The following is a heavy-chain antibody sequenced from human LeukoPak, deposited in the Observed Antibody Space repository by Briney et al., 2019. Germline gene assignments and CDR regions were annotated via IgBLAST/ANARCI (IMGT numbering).Heavy chain of an antibody. CDR2: IIPIFGTA. CDR1: VGTYSGYA. J-gene: IGHJ6*03. V-gene: IGHV1-69*05. Sequence: SVKVSCKASVGTYSGYAISWVRQAPGQGLEWMGRIIPIFGTANYAQKFQGRVTITTDESTSTAYMELSSLRFDVTAVYYCAREVPLGAYYYYYMDVWGKGTTVTVSS. CDR3: AREVPLGAYYYYYMDV. D-gene: IGHD3-16*01.